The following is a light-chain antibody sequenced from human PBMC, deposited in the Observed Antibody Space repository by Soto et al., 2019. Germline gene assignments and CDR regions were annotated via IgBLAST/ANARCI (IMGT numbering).Light chain of an antibody. J-gene: IGKJ4*01. CDR2: GAS. V-gene: IGKV3-11*01. CDR1: QSVSRF. Sequence: EIVLTQSPATLSLSPGEVAALSCRAIQSVSRFLAWYQQKPGQAPRLLIYGASNRATGIPTRFSGSGSGTDFTLTISSLEAEDFALYYCHQRSTWPLTFGGGTKVEIK. CDR3: HQRSTWPLT.